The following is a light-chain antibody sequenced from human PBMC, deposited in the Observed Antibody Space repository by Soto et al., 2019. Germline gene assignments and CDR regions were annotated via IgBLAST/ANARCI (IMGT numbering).Light chain of an antibody. V-gene: IGLV2-18*02. J-gene: IGLJ3*02. CDR2: EVS. Sequence: QSVLTQPPSVSGSPGQSGTISCTGTSSDVGSYDRVSWYHQPPGTAPKVIIYEVSNRPSGVPDRFSGSKSGNTASLTISGLQAEDEGDYYCASHTTSRSRVFGGGTKVTVL. CDR3: ASHTTSRSRV. CDR1: SSDVGSYDR.